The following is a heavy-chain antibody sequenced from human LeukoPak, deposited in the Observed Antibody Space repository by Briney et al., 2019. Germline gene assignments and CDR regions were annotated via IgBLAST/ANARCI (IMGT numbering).Heavy chain of an antibody. D-gene: IGHD2-21*02. CDR2: IGSDNKP. Sequence: PGGSLRLSCEASGFTFSAYAMTWVRQAPGQGLEWVSSIGSDNKPHYSESVKGRFAISRDNSKSMLFLQLNSLRAEDTAVYYCAKEAAHIVMVTAMFDPWGQGTLVTVSS. CDR1: GFTFSAYA. J-gene: IGHJ5*02. V-gene: IGHV3-23*05. CDR3: AKEAAHIVMVTAMFDP.